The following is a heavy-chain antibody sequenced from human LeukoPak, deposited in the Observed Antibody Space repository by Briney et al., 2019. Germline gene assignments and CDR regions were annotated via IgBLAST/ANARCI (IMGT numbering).Heavy chain of an antibody. CDR3: ARAPASSYYYDSSGYYYCWLDP. Sequence: SETLSLTCTVSGGSISSYYWSWIRQPPGKGLEWIGYIYYSGSTNYNPSLKSRVTISVDTSKNQFSLKLSSVTAADTAVYYCARAPASSYYYDSSGYYYCWLDPWGQGTLVTVSS. CDR1: GGSISSYY. V-gene: IGHV4-59*01. CDR2: IYYSGST. D-gene: IGHD3-22*01. J-gene: IGHJ5*02.